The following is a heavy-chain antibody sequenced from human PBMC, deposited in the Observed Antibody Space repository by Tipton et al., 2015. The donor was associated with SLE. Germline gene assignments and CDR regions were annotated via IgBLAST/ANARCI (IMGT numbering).Heavy chain of an antibody. CDR2: YSYTGST. J-gene: IGHJ6*02. V-gene: IGHV4-31*03. CDR3: ARGLLTWRGAVVGVDV. D-gene: IGHD2-21*01. Sequence: TLSLTCSVSGDSISNGGRYWSWIRQRPGKGLEWIGYYSYTGSTYYNPSLQSRVSISVDTSENQFSLKVNSVTAADTAVYYCARGLLTWRGAVVGVDVWSQGTTVNVSS. CDR1: GDSISNGGRY.